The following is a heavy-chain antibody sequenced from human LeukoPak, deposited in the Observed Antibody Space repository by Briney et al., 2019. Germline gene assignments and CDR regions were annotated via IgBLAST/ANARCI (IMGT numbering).Heavy chain of an antibody. D-gene: IGHD6-19*01. CDR2: LYSGGAT. J-gene: IGHJ4*02. V-gene: IGHV3-53*01. Sequence: TGGSLRLSCAASGFTVSSNYMSWVRQPAGKGLEWVSVLYSGGATFYAASVKGRFTISRDTSKNTLYLQMNDLRADDTAVYYCTKLKGWYGEGFFDYWGQGTLVTVSS. CDR1: GFTVSSNY. CDR3: TKLKGWYGEGFFDY.